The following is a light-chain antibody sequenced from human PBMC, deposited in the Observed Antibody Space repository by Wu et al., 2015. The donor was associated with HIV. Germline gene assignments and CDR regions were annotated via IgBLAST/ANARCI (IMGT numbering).Light chain of an antibody. CDR1: SLGSNW. Sequence: SLGSNWXACINTKPGQSPXLLIYEAYKKAAGVSDRFSGAGSGTDFSLTITRLQSDDFAFYFCQQYGSSPITFGPGTRL. CDR2: EAY. CDR3: QQYGSSPIT. V-gene: IGKV3-20*01. J-gene: IGKJ5*01.